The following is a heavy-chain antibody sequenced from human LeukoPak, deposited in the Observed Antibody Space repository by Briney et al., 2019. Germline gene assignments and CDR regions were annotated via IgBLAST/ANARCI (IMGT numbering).Heavy chain of an antibody. V-gene: IGHV4-39*07. CDR2: IYYSGST. Sequence: MASETLSLTCTVSGGSISSSSYYWGWIRQPPGKGLEWIGSIYYSGSTYYNPSLKSRVTISVDTSKNQFSLKLSSVTAADTAVYYCARDGDYGDYYFDYWGQGTLVTVSS. D-gene: IGHD4-17*01. CDR3: ARDGDYGDYYFDY. CDR1: GGSISSSSYY. J-gene: IGHJ4*02.